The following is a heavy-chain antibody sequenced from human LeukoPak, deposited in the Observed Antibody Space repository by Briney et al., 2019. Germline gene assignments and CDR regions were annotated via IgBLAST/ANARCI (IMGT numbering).Heavy chain of an antibody. CDR2: ISYDGSNK. J-gene: IGHJ4*02. D-gene: IGHD1-26*01. V-gene: IGHV3-30*18. CDR1: GFTFSSYG. CDR3: AKEAAFGGMGGAYYFDY. Sequence: GGSLRLSCAASGFTFSSYGMHWVRQAPGKGLEWVAVISYDGSNKYYADSVKGRFTISRDNSKNTLYLQMNSLRAKDTAVYYCAKEAAFGGMGGAYYFDYWGQGTLVTVSS.